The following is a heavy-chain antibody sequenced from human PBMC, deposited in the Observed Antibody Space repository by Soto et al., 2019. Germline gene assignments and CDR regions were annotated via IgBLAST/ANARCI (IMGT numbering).Heavy chain of an antibody. D-gene: IGHD4-17*01. J-gene: IGHJ6*02. V-gene: IGHV4-31*03. CDR1: GSSIRGVGNY. Sequence: PSETQSLTCTVSGSSIRGVGNYWSWIRQHPGKGLEWIGYIYYSGSTYYNPSLKSRVTISVDTSKNQFSLKLSSVTAADTAVYYCARGNGDYVLYYYYGMDVWGRGTTVTVSS. CDR2: IYYSGST. CDR3: ARGNGDYVLYYYYGMDV.